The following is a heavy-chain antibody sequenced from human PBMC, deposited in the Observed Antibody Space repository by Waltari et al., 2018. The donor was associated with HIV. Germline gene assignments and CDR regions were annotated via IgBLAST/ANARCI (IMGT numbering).Heavy chain of an antibody. J-gene: IGHJ4*02. V-gene: IGHV4-39*01. CDR2: IYYSGST. Sequence: QLQLQESGPGLVKPSETLSLTCTVSGGSISSSSYSWGWIRQPPGKGLEWIGSIYYSGSTYYNPSLKSRVTISVDTSKNQFSLKLSSVTAADTAVYYCARSQEVTGTTPFDYWGQGTLVTVSS. CDR1: GGSISSSSYS. D-gene: IGHD1-20*01. CDR3: ARSQEVTGTTPFDY.